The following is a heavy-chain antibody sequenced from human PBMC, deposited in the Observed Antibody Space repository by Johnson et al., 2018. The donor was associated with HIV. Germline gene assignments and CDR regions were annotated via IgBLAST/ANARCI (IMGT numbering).Heavy chain of an antibody. J-gene: IGHJ3*02. V-gene: IGHV3-66*01. D-gene: IGHD1-26*01. CDR2: IYSGGST. CDR1: GFTFDDYG. CDR3: AKGGSYSGSYYSFDI. Sequence: EQLVESGGGVVRPGGSLRLSCAASGFTFDDYGMSWVRQAPGKGLEWVSVIYSGGSTYYADSVKGRFTISRDNSKNTLYLQMNSLRAEDTALYYCAKGGSYSGSYYSFDIWGQGTMVTVSS.